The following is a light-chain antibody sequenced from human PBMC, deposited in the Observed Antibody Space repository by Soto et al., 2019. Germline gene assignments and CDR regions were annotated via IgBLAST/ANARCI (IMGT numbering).Light chain of an antibody. Sequence: DIQMTQSPSALSASVGDRVTITCRANQTVSNYVNWYQQRPGQVPSLLISGVSNLEGGVPSRFSGSGSATDFTLTISSLQPEDFATYYCQQTYRLWSFGQGTKVEVK. CDR3: QQTYRLWS. J-gene: IGKJ1*01. CDR2: GVS. V-gene: IGKV1-39*01. CDR1: QTVSNY.